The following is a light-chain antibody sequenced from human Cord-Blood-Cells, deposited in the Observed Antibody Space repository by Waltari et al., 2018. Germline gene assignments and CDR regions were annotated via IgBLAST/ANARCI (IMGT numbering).Light chain of an antibody. V-gene: IGLV2-23*03. CDR1: SSDVGSYNL. CDR2: EGS. CDR3: CSYAGSSTFE. Sequence: QSALTQPASVSGSPGQSITISCTGTSSDVGSYNLVSWYQQHPGKAPKRRIYEGSKRPSGVSNRFSGSKSGNTASLTISGLQAEDEADYYCCSYAGSSTFEFGGGTKLTVL. J-gene: IGLJ2*01.